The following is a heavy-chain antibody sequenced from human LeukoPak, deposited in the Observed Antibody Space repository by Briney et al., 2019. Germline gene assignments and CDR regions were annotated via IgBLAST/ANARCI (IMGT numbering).Heavy chain of an antibody. V-gene: IGHV4-59*01. D-gene: IGHD3-16*01. CDR1: GGSITSYY. Sequence: PSQTLSPTCPVSGGSITSYYWTWVRHPPGKGLEWIGYIYYSGGTGYNPSLNGRVTISVDTSENHFSLNLRSVTAADTAVYYRARRITRPEAFDIWGQGTMVPVSS. CDR3: ARRITRPEAFDI. J-gene: IGHJ3*02. CDR2: IYYSGGT.